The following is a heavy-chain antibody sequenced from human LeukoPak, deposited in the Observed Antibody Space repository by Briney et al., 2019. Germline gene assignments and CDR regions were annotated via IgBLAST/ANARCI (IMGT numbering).Heavy chain of an antibody. CDR3: ARGDFWSGYYNSFYFDY. V-gene: IGHV4-4*02. CDR1: GGSISSSNW. Sequence: PSGTLSLTCAVSGGSISSSNWWSWVRQPPGKGLEWIGEIYHSGSTNYNPSLKSRVTISVDKSKNQFSLKLSSVTAADTAVYHCARGDFWSGYYNSFYFDYWGQGTLVTVSS. CDR2: IYHSGST. D-gene: IGHD3-3*01. J-gene: IGHJ4*02.